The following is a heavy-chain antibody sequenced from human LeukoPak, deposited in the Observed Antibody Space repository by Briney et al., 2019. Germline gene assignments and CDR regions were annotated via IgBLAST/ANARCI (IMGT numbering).Heavy chain of an antibody. CDR2: ISYDGSNK. D-gene: IGHD2-15*01. CDR3: ARGGYCSGGSCPTSYFDY. Sequence: PGGSLRLSCAASGFTFSSYAMHWVRQAPGKGLEWVAVISYDGSNKYYADSVKGRFTISRDNSKDTLYLQMNSLRAEDTAVYYCARGGYCSGGSCPTSYFDYWGQGTLVTVSS. V-gene: IGHV3-30-3*01. J-gene: IGHJ4*02. CDR1: GFTFSSYA.